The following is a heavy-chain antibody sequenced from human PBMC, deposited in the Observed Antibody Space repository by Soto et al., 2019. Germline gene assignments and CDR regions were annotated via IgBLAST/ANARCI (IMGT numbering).Heavy chain of an antibody. CDR1: GFTFSDYY. Sequence: GSLRLSCAASGFTFSDYYMSWIRQAPGKGLEWVSYISSSGSTIYYADSVKGRFTISRDNAKNSLYLQMNSLRAEDTAVYYCARDQKVGATPYDAFDIWGQGTMVTVSS. CDR3: ARDQKVGATPYDAFDI. D-gene: IGHD1-26*01. J-gene: IGHJ3*02. CDR2: ISSSGSTI. V-gene: IGHV3-11*01.